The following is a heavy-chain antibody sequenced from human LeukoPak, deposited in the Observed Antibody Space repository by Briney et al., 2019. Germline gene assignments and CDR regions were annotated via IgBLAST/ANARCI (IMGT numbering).Heavy chain of an antibody. J-gene: IGHJ6*03. CDR3: ARDLAGFQEPRYYHYMDV. CDR2: IYSDDRA. Sequence: GGSLRLSRVASGFTVSRNVMSWVRPAPGKGLEWVSLIYSDDRASYADSVKGRFTISRNNSKNTLFLQMSSLKPEDTAIYYCARDLAGFQEPRYYHYMDVWGKGTTVTVSS. V-gene: IGHV3-66*02. D-gene: IGHD1-14*01. CDR1: GFTVSRNV.